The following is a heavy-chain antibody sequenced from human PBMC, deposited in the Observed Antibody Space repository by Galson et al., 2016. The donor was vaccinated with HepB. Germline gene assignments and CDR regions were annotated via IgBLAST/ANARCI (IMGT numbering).Heavy chain of an antibody. D-gene: IGHD5-12*01. CDR3: ARERGGLDTSGLYFDY. CDR1: GGTFSNYV. Sequence: VQVSCKASGGTFSNYVFSWVRQAPRQGLEWMGGIIAIFGPPNYAQKFQGRVTITADESTSTAYMELSNLRSDDTAVYYCARERGGLDTSGLYFDYWGQGTLVTVSS. V-gene: IGHV1-69*13. CDR2: IIAIFGPP. J-gene: IGHJ4*02.